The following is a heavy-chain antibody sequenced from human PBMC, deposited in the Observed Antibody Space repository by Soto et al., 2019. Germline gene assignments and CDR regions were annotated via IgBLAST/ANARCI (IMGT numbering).Heavy chain of an antibody. CDR1: GFTFSSYA. CDR2: ISRYVIGT. V-gene: IGHV3-64D*06. D-gene: IGHD2-2*01. J-gene: IGHJ4*02. Sequence: PGGSLRLSCLASGFTFSSYAMHWVRQAPGKGLEYVSAISRYVIGTYYADSVKGRFTISRDNSKNTLYLQLSNLRAEDTAVYYCVKDSQGDCSTPSCYLSYWGQGTRVTFSS. CDR3: VKDSQGDCSTPSCYLSY.